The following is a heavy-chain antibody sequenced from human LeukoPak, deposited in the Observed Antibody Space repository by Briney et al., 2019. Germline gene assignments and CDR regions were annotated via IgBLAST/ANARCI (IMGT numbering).Heavy chain of an antibody. J-gene: IGHJ4*02. D-gene: IGHD3-22*01. CDR2: IKQDGSEK. V-gene: IGHV3-7*01. CDR1: GFTFSNYW. Sequence: GGSLRLSCAGSGFTFSNYWMSWVRQAPGKGLEWVANIKQDGSEKYYVDSVMGRFTISRDNAKNSLYLQMNSLRAEDTAVYYCARVSIARRYYYDSSGYYFDYWGQGTLVTVSS. CDR3: ARVSIARRYYYDSSGYYFDY.